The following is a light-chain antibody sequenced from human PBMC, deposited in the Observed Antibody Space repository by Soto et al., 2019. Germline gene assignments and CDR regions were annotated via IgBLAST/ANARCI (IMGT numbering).Light chain of an antibody. CDR2: EVS. J-gene: IGLJ1*01. Sequence: QSVLTQAASVTGFPGQSITISCTGTSSDVGSYNLVSWYQQHPGKAPKLMIYEVSKRPSGVSNRFSGSKSGNTASLTISGLQAEDEADYYCCSYAGSSTYVFGTGTKVTVL. V-gene: IGLV2-23*02. CDR3: CSYAGSSTYV. CDR1: SSDVGSYNL.